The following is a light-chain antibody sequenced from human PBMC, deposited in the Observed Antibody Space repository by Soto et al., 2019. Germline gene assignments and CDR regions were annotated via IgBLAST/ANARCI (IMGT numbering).Light chain of an antibody. Sequence: QSVLTQPASVSGSPGQSITISCTGTTKLVSWYQHHPGKAPKLMIYEDSQRPSGVSHRFSGSKSDNTASLTISGLQAEDEAVYFCCSFATTVVFGGGTKVTVL. CDR3: CSFATTVV. V-gene: IGLV2-23*01. CDR1: TKL. CDR2: EDS. J-gene: IGLJ2*01.